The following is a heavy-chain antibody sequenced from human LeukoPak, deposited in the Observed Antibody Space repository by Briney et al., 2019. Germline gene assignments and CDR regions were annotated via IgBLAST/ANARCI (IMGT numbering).Heavy chain of an antibody. V-gene: IGHV3-30*03. D-gene: IGHD6-13*01. CDR3: ARDAYSSSWPDYYYYGMDV. CDR1: GFTFSSYG. CDR2: ISYDGSNE. J-gene: IGHJ6*02. Sequence: GGSLRLSCAASGFTFSSYGMHWVRQAPGKGLEWVAVISYDGSNEYYADSVKGRFTISRDNSRNTLYLQMNSLRAEDTAVYYCARDAYSSSWPDYYYYGMDVWGQGTTVTVSS.